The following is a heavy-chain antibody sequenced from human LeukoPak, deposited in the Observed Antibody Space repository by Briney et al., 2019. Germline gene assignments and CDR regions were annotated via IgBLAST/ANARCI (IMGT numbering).Heavy chain of an antibody. CDR3: ARASEQLVGYFQH. D-gene: IGHD6-6*01. V-gene: IGHV1-69*04. J-gene: IGHJ1*01. Sequence: ASVKVSCKASGGTLSSYAISWVRQAPGQGLEWMGRIIPIFGIANYAQKFQGRVTITADKSTSTAYMELSSLRSEDTAVYYCARASEQLVGYFQHWGQGTLVTVSS. CDR1: GGTLSSYA. CDR2: IIPIFGIA.